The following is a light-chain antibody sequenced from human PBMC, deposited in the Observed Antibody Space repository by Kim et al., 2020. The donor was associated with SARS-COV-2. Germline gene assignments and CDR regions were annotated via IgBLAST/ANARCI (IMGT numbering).Light chain of an antibody. CDR3: HSRVSFAKEYV. V-gene: IGLV3-19*01. Sequence: SSELTQDPAVSVALGQTVKITCQGDSLRNSYASWYQQKPGQAPQLVVYDKNNRPSGIPDRFSGSSSGNTASLTITGAQAEDEADDYCHSRVSFAKEYVFGPGTKVTVL. J-gene: IGLJ1*01. CDR1: SLRNSY. CDR2: DKN.